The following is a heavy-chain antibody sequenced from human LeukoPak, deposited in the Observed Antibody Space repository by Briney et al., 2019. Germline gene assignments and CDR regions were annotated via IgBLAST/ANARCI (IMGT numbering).Heavy chain of an antibody. CDR1: GGSINNYY. CDR3: ARGLDYGGNARAFFDY. CDR2: IYYSGTT. V-gene: IGHV4-59*01. Sequence: SETLSLTCTVSGGSINNYYWSWIRQPPGKGLEWIGYIYYSGTTNYNPSLKSRVTISVDTSKNQFSLKLSSVTAADTAVYYCARGLDYGGNARAFFDYWGQGTLVTVSS. D-gene: IGHD4-23*01. J-gene: IGHJ4*02.